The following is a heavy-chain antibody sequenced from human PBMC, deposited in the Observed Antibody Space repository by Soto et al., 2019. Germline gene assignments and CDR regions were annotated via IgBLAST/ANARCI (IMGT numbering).Heavy chain of an antibody. Sequence: ASVKVSCKAPCYTFTSYGISLLRQAPGQGLEWMGWISAYNGNTGYAQKFQGRVTMTRNTSISTAYMELSSLRSEDTAVYYCARGEVGANEYWGQGTLVTVSS. D-gene: IGHD1-26*01. CDR2: ISAYNGNT. V-gene: IGHV1-8*02. CDR3: ARGEVGANEY. CDR1: CYTFTSYG. J-gene: IGHJ4*02.